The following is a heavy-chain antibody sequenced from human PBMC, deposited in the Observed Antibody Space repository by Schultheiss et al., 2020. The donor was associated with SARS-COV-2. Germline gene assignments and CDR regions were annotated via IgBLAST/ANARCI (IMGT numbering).Heavy chain of an antibody. CDR1: GFTFSSYS. CDR3: ASEYSSSSLYYYYGMDV. Sequence: GGSLRLSCAASGFTFSSYSMNWVRQAPGKGLEWVAVISYDGSNKYYADSVKGRFTISRDNSKNTLYLQMNSLRAEDTAVYYCASEYSSSSLYYYYGMDVWGQGTTVTVSS. D-gene: IGHD6-6*01. V-gene: IGHV3-30*19. CDR2: ISYDGSNK. J-gene: IGHJ6*02.